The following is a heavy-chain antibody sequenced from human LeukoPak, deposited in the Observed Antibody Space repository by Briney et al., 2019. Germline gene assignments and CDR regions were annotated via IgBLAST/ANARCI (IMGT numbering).Heavy chain of an antibody. J-gene: IGHJ4*02. CDR2: INSDGSIT. CDR1: GFTFSSYW. CDR3: GGQTTLYDPIDY. V-gene: IGHV3-74*01. Sequence: GGSLRLSCAASGFTFSSYWMHWVRQAPGKGLVWVSRINSDGSITSYADSVKGRFTISRDNAKNTLYLQMNSLRAEDTAVYYCGGQTTLYDPIDYWGEGTLVNVSS. D-gene: IGHD3-16*01.